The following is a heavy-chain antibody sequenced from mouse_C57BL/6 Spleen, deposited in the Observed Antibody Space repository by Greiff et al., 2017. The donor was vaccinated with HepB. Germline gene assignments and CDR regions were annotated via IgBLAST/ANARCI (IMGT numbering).Heavy chain of an antibody. J-gene: IGHJ3*01. V-gene: IGHV1-54*01. D-gene: IGHD1-1*01. CDR1: GYAFTNYL. CDR3: ARRRSTTEGPAWFAY. CDR2: INPGSGGT. Sequence: QVQLQQSGAELVRPGTSVKVSCKASGYAFTNYLIEWVKQRPGQGLEWIGVINPGSGGTNYNEKFKGKATLTADKSSSTAYMQLSSLTSEDSAVYFCARRRSTTEGPAWFAYWGQGTLVTVSA.